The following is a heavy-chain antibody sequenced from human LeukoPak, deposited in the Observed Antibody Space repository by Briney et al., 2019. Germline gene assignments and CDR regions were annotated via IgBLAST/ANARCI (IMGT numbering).Heavy chain of an antibody. D-gene: IGHD1-26*01. Sequence: SETLPLTCTVSGGSISSYYWSWIRQPPGKGLEWIGYIYYSGSTNYNPSLKSRVTISVDTSKNQFSLKLSSVTAADTAVYYCARHFHRDSGSYSSWFDPWGQGTLVTVSS. J-gene: IGHJ5*02. CDR1: GGSISSYY. V-gene: IGHV4-59*08. CDR2: IYYSGST. CDR3: ARHFHRDSGSYSSWFDP.